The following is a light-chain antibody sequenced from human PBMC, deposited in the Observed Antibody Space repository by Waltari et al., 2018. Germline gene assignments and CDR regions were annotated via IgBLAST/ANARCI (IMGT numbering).Light chain of an antibody. Sequence: DIQMTPSPPTLSASVGDRVTIACRASQSIDIWLSWYQQKPGKAPKVLIYKASSLESGVPSRFSGSGSGTEFTLTISSLQPDDFATYYCQQYNSYPLTFGGGTKVEIK. CDR3: QQYNSYPLT. J-gene: IGKJ4*01. CDR1: QSIDIW. CDR2: KAS. V-gene: IGKV1-5*03.